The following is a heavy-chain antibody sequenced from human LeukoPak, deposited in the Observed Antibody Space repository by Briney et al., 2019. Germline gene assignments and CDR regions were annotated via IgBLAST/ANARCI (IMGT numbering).Heavy chain of an antibody. CDR3: TTDSVFSEYSGYYMDV. J-gene: IGHJ6*03. CDR2: IKSKTDGGTT. CDR1: GFTFSSYA. V-gene: IGHV3-15*01. Sequence: KSGGSLRLSCAASGFTFSSYAMHWVRQAPGKGLEWVGRIKSKTDGGTTDYAAPVNGRFTISRDDSKNTLYLQMNSLKTEDTAVYYCTTDSVFSEYSGYYMDVWGKGTTVTVSS. D-gene: IGHD6-6*01.